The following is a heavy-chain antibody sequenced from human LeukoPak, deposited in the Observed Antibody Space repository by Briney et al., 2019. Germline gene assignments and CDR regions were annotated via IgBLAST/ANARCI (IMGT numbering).Heavy chain of an antibody. V-gene: IGHV3-23*01. D-gene: IGHD3-10*01. Sequence: GGSLRLSCAASGFTFSSYGMSWVRQAPGKGLEWVSAISGSGGSTYYADSVKGRFTISRDNSKNTLYLQMNSLRAEDTAVYYCAKLRGVITEPNDYWGQGTLVTVSS. CDR1: GFTFSSYG. CDR3: AKLRGVITEPNDY. J-gene: IGHJ4*02. CDR2: ISGSGGST.